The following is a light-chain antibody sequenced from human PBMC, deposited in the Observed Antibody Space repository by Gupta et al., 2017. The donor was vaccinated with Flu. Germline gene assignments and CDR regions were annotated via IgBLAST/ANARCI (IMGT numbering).Light chain of an antibody. V-gene: IGLV2-14*01. J-gene: IGLJ2*01. CDR2: EVN. CDR3: SSFSSSSTLV. Sequence: QAALTQPAAVPGAPGQSITMSCTGTSSDLGGYNFVSWYQHHPGKAPKLMIFEVNHRPAGVSNRFSGSKSGNTASLTISGLQAEDEADYYCSSFSSSSTLVFGGGTKVTVL. CDR1: SSDLGGYNF.